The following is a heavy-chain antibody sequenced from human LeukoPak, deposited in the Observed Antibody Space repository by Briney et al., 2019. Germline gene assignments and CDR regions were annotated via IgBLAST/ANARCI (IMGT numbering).Heavy chain of an antibody. CDR1: GGSFSGYY. V-gene: IGHV4-34*01. D-gene: IGHD3-9*01. J-gene: IGHJ5*02. Sequence: SETLSLTCAVYGGSFSGYYWSWIRQPPGKGLEWIGEINHSGSTNYNPSLKSRVTISVDTSKNQFSLKLSSVTAADTAVYYCARGPTYYDILTGYHSWFDPWGQGTLVTVSS. CDR3: ARGPTYYDILTGYHSWFDP. CDR2: INHSGST.